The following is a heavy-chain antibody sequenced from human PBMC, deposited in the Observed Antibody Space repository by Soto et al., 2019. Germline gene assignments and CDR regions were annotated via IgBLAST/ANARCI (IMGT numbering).Heavy chain of an antibody. CDR3: AKDRDYYGSGSYFVY. D-gene: IGHD3-10*01. V-gene: IGHV3-9*01. CDR2: ISWNSGSI. CDR1: GFTFDDYA. Sequence: EVQLVESGGGLVQPGRSLRLSCAASGFTFDDYAMHWVRQAPGKGLEWVSGISWNSGSIGYADSVKGRFTISRDNAKNSLYLQMNSLRAEDTALYYCAKDRDYYGSGSYFVYWGQGTLVTVSS. J-gene: IGHJ4*02.